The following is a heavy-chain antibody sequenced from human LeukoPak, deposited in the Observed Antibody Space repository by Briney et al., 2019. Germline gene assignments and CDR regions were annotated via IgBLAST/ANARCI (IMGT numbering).Heavy chain of an antibody. CDR2: IYSGGST. D-gene: IGHD1-26*01. Sequence: GGSLRLSCAVSGFTVSSNYMSWVRQAPGKGLEWVSVIYSGGSTYYADSVKGRFTISRDNSKNTLYLQMNSLRAEDTAVYYCATQPQGGSYHQTFDYWGQGTLVTVSS. CDR3: ATQPQGGSYHQTFDY. CDR1: GFTVSSNY. V-gene: IGHV3-66*01. J-gene: IGHJ4*02.